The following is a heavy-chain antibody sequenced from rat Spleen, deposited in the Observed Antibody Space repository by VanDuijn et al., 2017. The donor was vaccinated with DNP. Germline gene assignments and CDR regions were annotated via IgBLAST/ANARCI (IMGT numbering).Heavy chain of an antibody. CDR2: ISYDSSII. J-gene: IGHJ3*01. Sequence: EVQLVESDGGLVQPGRSLKLSCAASGFTFSDYYMAWVRQAPTKGLEWVATISYDSSIIYFRDSLKGRFTISRDNAKSTLYLQMDSLRSEDTATYYCARIDGGFAYWGQGTLVTVSS. D-gene: IGHD4-1*01. CDR1: GFTFSDYY. V-gene: IGHV5-29*01. CDR3: ARIDGGFAY.